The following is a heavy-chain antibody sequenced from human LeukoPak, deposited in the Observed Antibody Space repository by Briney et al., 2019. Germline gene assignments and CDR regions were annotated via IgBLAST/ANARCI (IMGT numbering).Heavy chain of an antibody. V-gene: IGHV3-9*01. CDR3: AKDIGSGSYLGYYYGIDV. CDR2: LDWNAGSI. D-gene: IGHD3-10*01. J-gene: IGHJ6*02. CDR1: GFTFSSYA. Sequence: GGSLRLSCAASGFTFSSYAMHWVRQAPGKGLEWVSGLDWNAGSIGYADSVKGRFTISRDNAKKSLYLQMNSLRAEDTALYYCAKDIGSGSYLGYYYGIDVWGQGTTVTVSS.